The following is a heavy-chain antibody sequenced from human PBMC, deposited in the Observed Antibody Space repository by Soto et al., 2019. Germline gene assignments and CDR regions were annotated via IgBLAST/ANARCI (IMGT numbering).Heavy chain of an antibody. V-gene: IGHV4-31*03. CDR1: GGSISSGGYY. Sequence: HVQLQESGPGLVKPSQTLSLTCTVSGGSISSGGYYWSWIRQHPGKGLEWIGYIYYSGSTYYNPSLKSRVTISVDTSKNQFSLKLSSVTAADTAVYYCARAKKGIAAAENWFDPWGQGTLVTVSS. CDR2: IYYSGST. D-gene: IGHD6-13*01. J-gene: IGHJ5*02. CDR3: ARAKKGIAAAENWFDP.